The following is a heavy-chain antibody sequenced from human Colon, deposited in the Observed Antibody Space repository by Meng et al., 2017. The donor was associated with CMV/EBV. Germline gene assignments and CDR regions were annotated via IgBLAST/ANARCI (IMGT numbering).Heavy chain of an antibody. CDR3: ARDLSGASDF. J-gene: IGHJ4*02. Sequence: EGQVVGPGGGLVQPGGSLRLSCAASGFTFSRFWMHWVRQAPGKGLVWVSRTNEDGTITNYADSVKGRFTISRDNAENTLYLQMNSLRAEGTAVYYCARDLSGASDFWGQGTLVTVSS. D-gene: IGHD7-27*01. CDR1: GFTFSRFW. V-gene: IGHV3-74*01. CDR2: TNEDGTIT.